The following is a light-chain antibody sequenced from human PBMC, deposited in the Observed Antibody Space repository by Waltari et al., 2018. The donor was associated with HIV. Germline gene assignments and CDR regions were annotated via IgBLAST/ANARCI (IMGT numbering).Light chain of an antibody. CDR1: SRDVGGYNY. CDR2: EVY. CDR3: ASYAGRNNLV. J-gene: IGLJ2*01. Sequence: QSALTQPPSASGSPGQSVTISCTGTSRDVGGYNYVSWYKQHPGEAPKVGIFEVYKRPSGGPDRLSGAKSGNTASLTVSGLQAEDEATYYCASYAGRNNLVFGGGTKLTVL. V-gene: IGLV2-8*01.